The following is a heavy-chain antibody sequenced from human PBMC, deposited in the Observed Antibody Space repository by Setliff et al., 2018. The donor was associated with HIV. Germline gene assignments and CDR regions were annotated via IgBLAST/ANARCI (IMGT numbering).Heavy chain of an antibody. CDR3: ARGKTWLRFLDY. Sequence: GASVKVSCKASGYTFTDYYIHGVRQAPGQGREWMGWIYLNTGGTNYAQTFQGRVTMNRDTSISTAYMELRSPRSDDTAVYYCARGKTWLRFLDYWGQGTLVTVSS. CDR1: GYTFTDYY. CDR2: IYLNTGGT. D-gene: IGHD5-12*01. J-gene: IGHJ4*02. V-gene: IGHV1-2*02.